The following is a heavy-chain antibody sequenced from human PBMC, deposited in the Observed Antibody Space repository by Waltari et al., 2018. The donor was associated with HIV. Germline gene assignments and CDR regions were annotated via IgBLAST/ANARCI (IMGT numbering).Heavy chain of an antibody. CDR2: ISSNSSTI. CDR1: GFTFSYYA. J-gene: IGHJ4*02. V-gene: IGHV3-48*02. CDR3: VRVGTSFDY. D-gene: IGHD2-8*01. Sequence: EVQLVESGGGLGQQGGSLRGACVASGFTFSYYAMNWVRQAPVKGLEWVSYISSNSSTIYHADSVKARFTISRDNAKNSLYLQMNSLRDEDTAVYYCVRVGTSFDYWGQGTLVTVSS.